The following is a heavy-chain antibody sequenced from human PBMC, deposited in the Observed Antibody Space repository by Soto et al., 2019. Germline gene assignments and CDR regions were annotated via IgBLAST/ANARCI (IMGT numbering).Heavy chain of an antibody. Sequence: ASVKVSCKASGYTFTGYYMHWVRQAPGQGLEWMGWINPNSGGTNYAQKLQGWVTMTRDTSISTAYMELSRLRSDDTAVYYCARGVATAGWFDPWGQGTLVTVSS. CDR1: GYTFTGYY. J-gene: IGHJ5*02. D-gene: IGHD5-12*01. V-gene: IGHV1-2*04. CDR2: INPNSGGT. CDR3: ARGVATAGWFDP.